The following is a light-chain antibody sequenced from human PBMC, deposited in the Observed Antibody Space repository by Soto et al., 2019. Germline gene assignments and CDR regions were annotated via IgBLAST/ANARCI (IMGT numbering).Light chain of an antibody. CDR2: AND. Sequence: QSVLTQPPSASGTPGQRVTISCSGSSSSFGSHTVNWYQQLPGTAPKLLIYANDLRPSGVPDRISGSKSGTSASLAIGGLQSEDEADYYCATWDDSLNGPVFGAGTKVTVL. J-gene: IGLJ1*01. CDR3: ATWDDSLNGPV. V-gene: IGLV1-44*01. CDR1: SSSFGSHT.